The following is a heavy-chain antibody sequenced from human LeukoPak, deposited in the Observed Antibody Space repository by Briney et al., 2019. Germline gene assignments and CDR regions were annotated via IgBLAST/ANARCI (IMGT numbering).Heavy chain of an antibody. D-gene: IGHD5-18*01. V-gene: IGHV3-11*04. Sequence: GGSLRLSCAGSGFNFRDHWMSWLRQAPGKGLEWVSYISSSGSTIYYADSVKGRFTISRDNAKNSLYLQMNSLRAEDTAVYYCARDLSGVTGYTYGRGIDYWGQGTLVTVSS. CDR1: GFNFRDHW. CDR2: ISSSGSTI. J-gene: IGHJ4*02. CDR3: ARDLSGVTGYTYGRGIDY.